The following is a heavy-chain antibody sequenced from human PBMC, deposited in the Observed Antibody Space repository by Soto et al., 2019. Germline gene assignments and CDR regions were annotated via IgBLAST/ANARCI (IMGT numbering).Heavy chain of an antibody. Sequence: PSETLSLTCTVSGGSITTFYWSWVRQPAGKGLEWIGRIFSSGSTSFNPSLESRVALSVDTSKNHFSLNMSPVTAADMAVYYCARAGSYSAYNFAHGIQLWSFDFWGQGALVTVSS. CDR3: ARAGSYSAYNFAHGIQLWSFDF. V-gene: IGHV4-4*07. CDR1: GGSITTFY. CDR2: IFSSGST. J-gene: IGHJ4*02. D-gene: IGHD5-12*01.